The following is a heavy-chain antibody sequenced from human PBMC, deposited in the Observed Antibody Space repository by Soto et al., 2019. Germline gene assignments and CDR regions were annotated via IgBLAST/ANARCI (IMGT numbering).Heavy chain of an antibody. D-gene: IGHD1-26*01. J-gene: IGHJ4*02. V-gene: IGHV3-64*02. CDR2: ISSNGGST. CDR1: GFTFSSYA. CDR3: ASGAGWFDY. Sequence: EVQLVESGEGLVQPGGSLRLSCAASGFTFSSYAMHWVRQAPGKGLEYVSAISSNGGSTYYADSVKGRFTISRDNSKNTLYLQMGSLRAEDMAVYYCASGAGWFDYWGQGTLVTVSS.